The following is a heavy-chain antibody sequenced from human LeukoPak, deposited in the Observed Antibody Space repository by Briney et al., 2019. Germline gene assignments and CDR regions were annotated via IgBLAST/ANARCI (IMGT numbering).Heavy chain of an antibody. V-gene: IGHV4-59*01. D-gene: IGHD3-22*01. CDR3: VRDRHYYDSSGYYYELDY. CDR2: IYYSGST. CDR1: GGSISSYY. Sequence: SETLSLTCTVSGGSISSYYWSWIRQPPGKGLEWIGYIYYSGSTNYNPSLKSRVTISVDTSKNQFSLKLSSVTAADTAVYYCVRDRHYYDSSGYYYELDYWGQGTLVTVSS. J-gene: IGHJ4*02.